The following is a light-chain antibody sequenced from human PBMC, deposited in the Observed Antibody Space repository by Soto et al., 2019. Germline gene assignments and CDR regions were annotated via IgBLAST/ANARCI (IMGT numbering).Light chain of an antibody. V-gene: IGLV1-40*01. CDR2: GNS. J-gene: IGLJ2*01. Sequence: QSVLTPPPSVSGAPGQRVTISCTGSSSNIGAGYDVHWYQQLPGTAPKLLIYGNSNRPSGVPDRFSGSKSGTSASLAITGLQAEDEADYYCQSYDSSLSGVVFGGGTQLTVL. CDR3: QSYDSSLSGVV. CDR1: SSNIGAGYD.